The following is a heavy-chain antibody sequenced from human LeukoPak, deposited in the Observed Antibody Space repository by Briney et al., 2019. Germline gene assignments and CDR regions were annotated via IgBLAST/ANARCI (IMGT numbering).Heavy chain of an antibody. CDR2: IYSSGGT. CDR3: ARHRQYGDYDY. J-gene: IGHJ4*02. V-gene: IGHV4-59*08. CDR1: GGSIRSFY. D-gene: IGHD4-17*01. Sequence: SEALSLTCTVAGGSIRSFYWSWIRQPPGRGLEGMGYIYSSGGTNYNPSLKSRVTISVDTAKNQFSLKVTSVTAADTAVYYCARHRQYGDYDYWGQGTLVTVSS.